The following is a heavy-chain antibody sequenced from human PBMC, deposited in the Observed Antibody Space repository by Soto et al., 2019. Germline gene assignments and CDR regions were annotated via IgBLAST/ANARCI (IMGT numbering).Heavy chain of an antibody. J-gene: IGHJ4*02. D-gene: IGHD2-2*01. CDR3: ARAGDDCSAANCYVIDY. V-gene: IGHV1-3*04. Sequence: ASVKVSCKASGYTFTSYAMHWVRQAPGQRLEWMGWINTGKGNTKYSQKFQGRVTITSDTSATTAYMGLSSLRSEDTAMYYCARAGDDCSAANCYVIDYWGQGTLVTVSS. CDR2: INTGKGNT. CDR1: GYTFTSYA.